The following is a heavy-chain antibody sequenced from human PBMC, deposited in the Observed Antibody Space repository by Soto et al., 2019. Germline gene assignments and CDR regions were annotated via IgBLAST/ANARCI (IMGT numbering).Heavy chain of an antibody. D-gene: IGHD1-1*01. CDR3: ARDLSYPAGTGQLVD. J-gene: IGHJ4*02. CDR2: TYYTSKWND. CDR1: GDIVSSSTAA. Sequence: SQTLSLTCAISGDIVSSSTAAWNWIRQSPSRGLEWLGRTYYTSKWNDDYALSVKSRITITPDTSKNQFSLHLSSVTPEDTAVYYCARDLSYPAGTGQLVDWGQGTLVTVSS. V-gene: IGHV6-1*01.